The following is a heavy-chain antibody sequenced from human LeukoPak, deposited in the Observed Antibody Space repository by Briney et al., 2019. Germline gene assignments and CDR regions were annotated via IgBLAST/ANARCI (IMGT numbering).Heavy chain of an antibody. CDR1: GFTFSTYS. D-gene: IGHD5-12*01. Sequence: GGSLRLSCAASGFTFSTYSMNWVRQAPGKGLEWVSSISSGGTYIYYGDSLQGRFTISRDNTKNSLYLQMNILRAEDTAVYYCARLIVATTYFDYWGQGTLVTVSS. J-gene: IGHJ4*02. CDR2: ISSGGTYI. V-gene: IGHV3-21*01. CDR3: ARLIVATTYFDY.